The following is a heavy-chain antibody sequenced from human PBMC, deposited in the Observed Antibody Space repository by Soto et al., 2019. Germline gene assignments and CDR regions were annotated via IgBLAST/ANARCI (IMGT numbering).Heavy chain of an antibody. CDR3: ARMITPWMGNFDY. CDR1: GGSISSGDYY. V-gene: IGHV4-30-4*01. CDR2: IYYSGST. J-gene: IGHJ4*02. Sequence: QVQLQESGPGLVKPSQTLSLTCTVSGGSISSGDYYWSWIRQPPGKGLEWIGYIYYSGSTYYNPSLKSRVTISVDTSKNQSSLKLSSVTAADTAVYYCARMITPWMGNFDYWGQGTLVTVSS. D-gene: IGHD3-16*01.